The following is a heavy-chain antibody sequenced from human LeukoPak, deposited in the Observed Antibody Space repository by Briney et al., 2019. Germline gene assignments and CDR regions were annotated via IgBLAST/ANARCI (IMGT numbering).Heavy chain of an antibody. V-gene: IGHV3-23*01. Sequence: PGGSLRLSCAASGFTFSSYAMSWVRQAPGKGLEWVSAISGSGGSTYYADSVKGRFTISRDNSKNTLYLQMNSLRTEDTAVYYCAKDQALGRAVADWGQGTLVTVSS. J-gene: IGHJ4*02. D-gene: IGHD6-19*01. CDR1: GFTFSSYA. CDR3: AKDQALGRAVAD. CDR2: ISGSGGST.